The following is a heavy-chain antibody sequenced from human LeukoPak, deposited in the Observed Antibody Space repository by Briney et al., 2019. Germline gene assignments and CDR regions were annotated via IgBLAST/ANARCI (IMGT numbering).Heavy chain of an antibody. Sequence: GGSLRLSCAASGFTFDDYGMSWVRQAPGKGLEWVSGINWNGGSTGYADSVKGRFTISRDNSKNTLYLQMNSLRAEDTAVYYCARGEAYVWGSYRYKSGGVLDYWGQGTLVTVSS. CDR1: GFTFDDYG. V-gene: IGHV3-20*04. CDR2: INWNGGST. J-gene: IGHJ4*02. D-gene: IGHD3-16*02. CDR3: ARGEAYVWGSYRYKSGGVLDY.